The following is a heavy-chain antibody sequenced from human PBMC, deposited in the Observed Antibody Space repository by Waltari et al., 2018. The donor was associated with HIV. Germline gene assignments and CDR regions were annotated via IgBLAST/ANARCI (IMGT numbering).Heavy chain of an antibody. CDR2: MNPNRGNT. CDR1: GYTFTSYD. D-gene: IGHD5-12*01. Sequence: QVQLVQSGAEVKKPGASVKVSCKASGYTFTSYDLNWVRQATGQGLEWMGWMNPNRGNTGYAQKFQGRVTMTRNTSISTAYMELSSLRSEDTAVYYCARGHPLVATIGGNDYWGQGTLVTVSS. J-gene: IGHJ4*02. CDR3: ARGHPLVATIGGNDY. V-gene: IGHV1-8*01.